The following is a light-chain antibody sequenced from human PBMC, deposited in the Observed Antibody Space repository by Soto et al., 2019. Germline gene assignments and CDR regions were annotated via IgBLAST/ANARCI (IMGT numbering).Light chain of an antibody. CDR2: AAS. J-gene: IGKJ3*01. V-gene: IGKV1-9*01. CDR3: QLGFT. Sequence: IQLTQSPSSLSASVGDRVTITCRASQGISSYLAWYQQKPGKAPKLLIYAASTLQSGVPSRFSGSGSGTDFTLTISSLQPEDFATYYCQLGFTFGPGTKVDIK. CDR1: QGISSY.